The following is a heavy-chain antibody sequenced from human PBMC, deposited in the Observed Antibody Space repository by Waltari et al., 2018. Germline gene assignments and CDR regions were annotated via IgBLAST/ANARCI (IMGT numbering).Heavy chain of an antibody. CDR2: IIPIFGTA. J-gene: IGHJ4*02. Sequence: QVQLVQSGAEVKKPGSSVTVSCKASGGTFRSYAISWVRQAPGQGLEWMGGIIPIFGTANYAQKFQGRVTITADESTSTAYMELSSLRSEDTAVYYCARGKESSSWGCFDYWGQGTLVTVSS. CDR3: ARGKESSSWGCFDY. V-gene: IGHV1-69*13. D-gene: IGHD6-13*01. CDR1: GGTFRSYA.